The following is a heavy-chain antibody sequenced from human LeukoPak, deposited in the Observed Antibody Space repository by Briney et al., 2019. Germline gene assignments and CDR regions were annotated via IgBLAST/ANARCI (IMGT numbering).Heavy chain of an antibody. J-gene: IGHJ3*02. V-gene: IGHV1-18*01. CDR3: ARETIFGVVIGAFDI. CDR1: GYTFTSYG. CDR2: ISAYNGNT. Sequence: ASVKVSCKASGYTFTSYGISWVRQAPGQGLEWMGWISAYNGNTNYAQKLQGRVTMTTDTSTSTAYMELRSLRSDDTAVYYCARETIFGVVIGAFDIWGQGTMVAVSS. D-gene: IGHD3-3*01.